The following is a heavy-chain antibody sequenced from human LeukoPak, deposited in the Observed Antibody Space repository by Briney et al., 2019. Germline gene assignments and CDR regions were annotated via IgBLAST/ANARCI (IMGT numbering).Heavy chain of an antibody. CDR1: GGSFSDYF. V-gene: IGHV4-34*01. CDR3: VTYYYGSSAPKRNY. D-gene: IGHD3-22*01. J-gene: IGHJ4*02. Sequence: SETLSLTCAVYGGSFSDYFWSWIRRPPGKGLEWIGEISHSGSTTYNPSLRSRVTISGDTSKKQFSLKLSSVTAADTAVYYCVTYYYGSSAPKRNYWGQGILVTVSS. CDR2: ISHSGST.